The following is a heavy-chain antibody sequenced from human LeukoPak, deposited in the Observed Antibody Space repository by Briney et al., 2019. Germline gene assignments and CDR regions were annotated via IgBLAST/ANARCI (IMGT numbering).Heavy chain of an antibody. CDR3: ARAYDSSGYWPEYFHH. J-gene: IGHJ1*01. V-gene: IGHV3-53*04. CDR2: IYGGGST. D-gene: IGHD3-22*01. Sequence: GGSLRLSCAASGFTFTSYAMKWVRQAPGKGLEWVSIIYGGGSTYYADSVNGRFTISRHNSKNTLFLQMNSLRTEDTAAYYCARAYDSSGYWPEYFHHWGQGTLVTVST. CDR1: GFTFTSYA.